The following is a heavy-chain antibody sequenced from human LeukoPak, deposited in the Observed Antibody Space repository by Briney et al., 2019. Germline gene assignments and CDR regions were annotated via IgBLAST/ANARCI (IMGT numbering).Heavy chain of an antibody. CDR1: GFTFSSYA. J-gene: IGHJ4*02. Sequence: GGSLRLSCAASGFTFSSYAMSWVRQAPGKGLEWVSVISGSGGSTYHADSVKGRFTISRDNSKDTLYLQMNSLRAEGTAVYYCAKDRNSMTTVTPFDYWGQGTLVTVSS. CDR2: ISGSGGST. V-gene: IGHV3-23*01. CDR3: AKDRNSMTTVTPFDY. D-gene: IGHD4-17*01.